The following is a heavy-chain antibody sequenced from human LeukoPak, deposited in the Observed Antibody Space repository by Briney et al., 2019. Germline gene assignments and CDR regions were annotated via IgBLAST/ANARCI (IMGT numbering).Heavy chain of an antibody. V-gene: IGHV3-30*02. CDR2: IRYDGSNK. Sequence: GGSLRLSCAASGFTFSSYGMHWVRQAPGKGLEWVAFIRYDGSNKYYADSVKGRFTISRDNSKNTLYLQMNSLRAEDTAVYYCARDLAVADPYFDYWGQGTLVTVSS. CDR3: ARDLAVADPYFDY. D-gene: IGHD6-19*01. J-gene: IGHJ4*02. CDR1: GFTFSSYG.